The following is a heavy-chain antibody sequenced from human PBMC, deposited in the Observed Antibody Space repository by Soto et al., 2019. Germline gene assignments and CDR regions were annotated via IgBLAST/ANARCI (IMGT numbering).Heavy chain of an antibody. Sequence: QVQLVQSGAEVKKPWSSVNVSCNASGGTFSSYAISWVRQTPGQGLEWMGAIIPICGTADYAQKFQGRVTITADESTSPAYKELSSLRSEDTAVYYCARLVEGAADYWGQGTLVTVSS. V-gene: IGHV1-69*01. CDR1: GGTFSSYA. CDR3: ARLVEGAADY. CDR2: IIPICGTA. D-gene: IGHD3-16*01. J-gene: IGHJ4*02.